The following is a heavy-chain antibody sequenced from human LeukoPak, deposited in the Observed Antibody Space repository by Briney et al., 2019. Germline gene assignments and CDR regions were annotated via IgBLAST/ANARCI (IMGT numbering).Heavy chain of an antibody. CDR3: ARDKLVPAAADGMDV. J-gene: IGHJ6*02. Sequence: GGSLRLSCAASGFTFSSYSMNWVRQAPGKGLEWVSSISSSSSYIYYADSVEGRFTISRDNAKNSLYLQMNSLRAEDTAVYYCARDKLVPAAADGMDVWGQGTTVTVSS. CDR1: GFTFSSYS. D-gene: IGHD2-2*01. V-gene: IGHV3-21*01. CDR2: ISSSSSYI.